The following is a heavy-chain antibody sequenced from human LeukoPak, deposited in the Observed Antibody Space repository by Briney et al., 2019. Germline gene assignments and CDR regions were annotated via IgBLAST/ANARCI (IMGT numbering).Heavy chain of an antibody. CDR2: ISNDLTTI. J-gene: IGHJ4*02. CDR1: RFTFSDYR. CDR3: ARARGGQTYSEPGGYPVFDS. V-gene: IGHV3-48*04. Sequence: PGGSLRLSCVASRFTFSDYRMTWVRQAPGKGLEWIAYISNDLTTIHYAASVKGRFTISRDNARNSLYLQLDSLRGDDTAVYYCARARGGQTYSEPGGYPVFDSWGQGTLVTVSS. D-gene: IGHD3-10*01.